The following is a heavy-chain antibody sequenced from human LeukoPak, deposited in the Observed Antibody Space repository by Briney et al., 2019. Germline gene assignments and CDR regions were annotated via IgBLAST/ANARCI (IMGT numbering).Heavy chain of an antibody. J-gene: IGHJ4*02. CDR2: IRNDGTNK. D-gene: IGHD1-26*01. Sequence: GGSLRLSCAASGFTFSSYAMHWVRQAPGKGLEWVAFIRNDGTNKYYADFVKGRFTISRDNSKNTLYLQMNSLRAEDTAVYYCAKDSRHRIVGTTTFRDYWGQGTLVTVSS. CDR1: GFTFSSYA. V-gene: IGHV3-30*02. CDR3: AKDSRHRIVGTTTFRDY.